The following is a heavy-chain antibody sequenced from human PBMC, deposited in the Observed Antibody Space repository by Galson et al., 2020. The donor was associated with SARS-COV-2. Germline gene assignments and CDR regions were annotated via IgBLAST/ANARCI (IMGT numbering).Heavy chain of an antibody. D-gene: IGHD6-13*01. CDR2: IWYDGSKQ. CDR3: AKDQTASGGTPISTGYVES. Sequence: GGSLRLSCAASGFTFNKYGMHWVRQAPGKGLEWVAVIWYDGSKQYYADSVKGRFTISRDNSRNTLYLQMNSLRAEDTAVYYCAKDQTASGGTPISTGYVESGGQGTLVTVSS. V-gene: IGHV3-33*06. CDR1: GFTFNKYG. J-gene: IGHJ4*02.